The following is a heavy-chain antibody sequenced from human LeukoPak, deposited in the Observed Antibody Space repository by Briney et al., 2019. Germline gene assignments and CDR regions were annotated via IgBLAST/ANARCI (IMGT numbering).Heavy chain of an antibody. J-gene: IGHJ4*02. V-gene: IGHV1-69*05. D-gene: IGHD6-25*01. CDR1: GGTFNTYA. Sequence: SVKVSCKXSGGTFNTYAISWVRQAPGQGLEWMGGIIPIFATANYAQKFQGRATITTDESTSTAYMELTSLRSEDTAVYYCARDQGSDSGGYPRYYFDYWGQGTLVTVSS. CDR3: ARDQGSDSGGYPRYYFDY. CDR2: IIPIFATA.